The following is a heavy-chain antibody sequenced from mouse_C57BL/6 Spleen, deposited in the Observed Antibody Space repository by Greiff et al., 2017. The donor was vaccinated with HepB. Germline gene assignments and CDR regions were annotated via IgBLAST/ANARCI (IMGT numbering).Heavy chain of an antibody. CDR2: IYPGDGDT. V-gene: IGHV1-80*01. CDR3: ARAHITTVVERYFDV. Sequence: QVQLKESGAELVKPGASVKISCKASGYAFSSYWMNWVKQRPGKGLEWIGQIYPGDGDTNYNGKFKGKATLTADKSSSTAYMQLSSLTSEDSAVYFCARAHITTVVERYFDVWGTGTTVTVSS. J-gene: IGHJ1*03. D-gene: IGHD1-1*01. CDR1: GYAFSSYW.